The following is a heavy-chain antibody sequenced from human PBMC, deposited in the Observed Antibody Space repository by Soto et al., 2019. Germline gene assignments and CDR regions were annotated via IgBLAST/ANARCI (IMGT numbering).Heavy chain of an antibody. CDR1: GFTFSSYT. CDR3: TREHVVTIFRRGQRGSFDN. J-gene: IGHJ4*02. V-gene: IGHV3-21*01. CDR2: ITSGSDYI. Sequence: KPVGSLRLSCAASGFTFSSYTMNWVRQAPGKGLEWVAFITSGSDYIYYADSVKGRFTISRDDANNSLFLQMSSLRAEDTAVYYCTREHVVTIFRRGQRGSFDNWSQGTLVIVSS. D-gene: IGHD3-9*01.